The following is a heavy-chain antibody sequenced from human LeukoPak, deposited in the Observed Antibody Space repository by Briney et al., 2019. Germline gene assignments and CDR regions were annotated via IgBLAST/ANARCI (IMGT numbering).Heavy chain of an antibody. V-gene: IGHV4-30-4*08. Sequence: PSETLSLTCTVSGGSISSGDYYWGWIRQPPGKGLEWIGYIYYSGSTYYNPSLKSRVTISVDTSKNQFSLKLSSVTAADTAVYYCGYGGNAFDIWGQGTMVTVSS. CDR3: GYGGNAFDI. CDR2: IYYSGST. D-gene: IGHD4-23*01. CDR1: GGSISSGDYY. J-gene: IGHJ3*02.